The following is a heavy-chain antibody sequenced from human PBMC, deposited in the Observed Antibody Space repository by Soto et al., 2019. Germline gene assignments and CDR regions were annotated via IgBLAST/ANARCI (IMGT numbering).Heavy chain of an antibody. CDR1: GFTFSSYA. CDR2: ISYDGSNK. CDR3: ASLILSYGGNWSD. Sequence: QVQLVESGGGVVQPGRSLRLSCAASGFTFSSYAMHWVRQAPGKGLEWVAVISYDGSNKYYADSVKGSFTISRHNSKNTLHLQMNSLRAEDTAVYYCASLILSYGGNWSDWGQGSLVTVAS. V-gene: IGHV3-30-3*01. J-gene: IGHJ4*02. D-gene: IGHD2-15*01.